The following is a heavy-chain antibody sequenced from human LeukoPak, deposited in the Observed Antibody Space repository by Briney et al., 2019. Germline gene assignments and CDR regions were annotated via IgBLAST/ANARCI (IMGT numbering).Heavy chain of an antibody. J-gene: IGHJ6*03. CDR1: GFTFSSYW. Sequence: GGSLRLSCAASGFTFSSYWMSWVRQAPGKGLEWVANIKQDGSEKYYVDSVKGRFTISRDNAKNSLYLQMNSLRAEDTAVYYCARVGEMVYAHYYYYYYMDVWGKGTTVTVSS. V-gene: IGHV3-7*01. CDR3: ARVGEMVYAHYYYYYYMDV. D-gene: IGHD2-8*01. CDR2: IKQDGSEK.